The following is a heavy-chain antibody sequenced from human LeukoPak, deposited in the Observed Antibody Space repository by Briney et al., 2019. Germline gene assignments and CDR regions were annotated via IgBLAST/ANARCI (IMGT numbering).Heavy chain of an antibody. V-gene: IGHV3-48*01. CDR3: ARVGYSSSWYYFDY. D-gene: IGHD6-13*01. J-gene: IGHJ4*02. Sequence: GGSLRLSCEASGFTFCSYSMNWVRQAPGKGLEWVSYISSSSSTIYYADSVKGRFTISRDNAKNSLYLQMNSLRAEDTAVYYCARVGYSSSWYYFDYWGQGTLVTVSS. CDR1: GFTFCSYS. CDR2: ISSSSSTI.